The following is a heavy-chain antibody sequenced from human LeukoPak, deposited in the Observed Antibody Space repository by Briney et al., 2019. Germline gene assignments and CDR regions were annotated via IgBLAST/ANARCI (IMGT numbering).Heavy chain of an antibody. J-gene: IGHJ4*02. V-gene: IGHV4-61*09. D-gene: IGHD3-22*01. CDR1: GGSISSGSYY. Sequence: ASETLSLTCTVSGGSISSGSYYWSWIRQPAGKGLEWVGHIYSSGSTNYNPSLKSRVTIPLDASKNQFSLKLSSVTAADTAVYYCARGRTHYFDSSGYYYFDYWGQGTLVTVSS. CDR2: IYSSGST. CDR3: ARGRTHYFDSSGYYYFDY.